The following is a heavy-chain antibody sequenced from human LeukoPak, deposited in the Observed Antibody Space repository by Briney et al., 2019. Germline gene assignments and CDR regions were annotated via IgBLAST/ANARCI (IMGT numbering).Heavy chain of an antibody. CDR2: ISGSGGST. J-gene: IGHJ3*02. Sequence: QSGGSLRLSCAASGFTFSSYAMSWVRQAPGKGLEWVSAISGSGGSTYYADSVKGRFTISRDNSKNTVYLQMNSLRAEDTAVYYCAKAPSFSDAFDIWGQGTMVTVSS. D-gene: IGHD6-6*01. CDR1: GFTFSSYA. CDR3: AKAPSFSDAFDI. V-gene: IGHV3-23*01.